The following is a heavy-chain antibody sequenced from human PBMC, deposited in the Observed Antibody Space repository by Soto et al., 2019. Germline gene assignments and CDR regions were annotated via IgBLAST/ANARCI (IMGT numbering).Heavy chain of an antibody. CDR3: ARGYSLDY. D-gene: IGHD2-21*01. CDR1: GGSFSGYY. Sequence: KTSETLSLTCAVYGGSFSGYYWSWIRQPPGKGLEWIGEINHSGSTNYNPSLKSRVTISVDTSKNQFSLELSSVTAADTAVYYCARGYSLDYWGQGTLVTVSS. CDR2: INHSGST. V-gene: IGHV4-34*01. J-gene: IGHJ4*02.